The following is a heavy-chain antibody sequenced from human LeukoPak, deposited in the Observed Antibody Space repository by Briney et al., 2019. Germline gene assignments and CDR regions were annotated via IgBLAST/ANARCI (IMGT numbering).Heavy chain of an antibody. J-gene: IGHJ4*02. D-gene: IGHD1-26*01. CDR1: GDSLSAYY. Sequence: SETLSLTCTVSGDSLSAYYWSWVPQPPGKGLEWIAFVHKTGSINCNPSLKSRATISMDTSNSQLSLHVNSVTAADPAVYYCTKYGGSPANYFDSWGPGTLVTVSP. V-gene: IGHV4-59*08. CDR2: VHKTGSI. CDR3: TKYGGSPANYFDS.